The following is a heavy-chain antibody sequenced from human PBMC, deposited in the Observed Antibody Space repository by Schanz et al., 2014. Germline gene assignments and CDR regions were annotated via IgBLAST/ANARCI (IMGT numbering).Heavy chain of an antibody. Sequence: QVQLQQWGAGLLKPSETLSLTCAFSGGSFSGYWWTWVRQSPGKGLEWIGEVNHGGYTNYNPSLKIRVTVSVDMSKKQSSLRLSSVTAADTAAYYCATWSGTRLFHNWGQGTLVTVSS. CDR1: GGSFSGYW. V-gene: IGHV4-34*01. D-gene: IGHD1-7*01. CDR3: ATWSGTRLFHN. CDR2: VNHGGYT. J-gene: IGHJ4*02.